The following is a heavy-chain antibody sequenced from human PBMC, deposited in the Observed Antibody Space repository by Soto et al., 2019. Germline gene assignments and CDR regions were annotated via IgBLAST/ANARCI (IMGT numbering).Heavy chain of an antibody. CDR3: AGGMAGLAV. CDR1: GLSFNIYW. J-gene: IGHJ6*02. V-gene: IGHV3-74*01. CDR2: INSDGSYT. Sequence: DVQLVESGGGVVQLGGSLRLSCAASGLSFNIYWMHWVRQVPGKGLVWLARINSDGSYTIYVDSVKGRFTIYRDNAKNAVLLKMDSLRDEDTGVSYCAGGMAGLAVWGQVTTVTVSS.